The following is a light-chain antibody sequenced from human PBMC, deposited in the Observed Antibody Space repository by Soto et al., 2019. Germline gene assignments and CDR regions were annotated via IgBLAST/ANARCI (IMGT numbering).Light chain of an antibody. Sequence: EIVLTQSPGTLSMSAGERATLSCRASQSVSSSYLAWYQQKPGQAPRLLIYGASRRATGIPDRFSGSGSGTDFTLTISRLEPEDFAVYYCQQYASFLRPCGQGTKVEIK. CDR2: GAS. V-gene: IGKV3-20*01. J-gene: IGKJ1*01. CDR1: QSVSSSY. CDR3: QQYASFLRP.